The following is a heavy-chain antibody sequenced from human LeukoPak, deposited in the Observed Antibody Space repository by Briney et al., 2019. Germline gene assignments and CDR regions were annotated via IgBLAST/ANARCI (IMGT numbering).Heavy chain of an antibody. D-gene: IGHD1-14*01. CDR2: ISPNSGGT. V-gene: IGHV1-2*02. Sequence: GASVKVSCKASGYTFTGYYIHWVRQAPGQGLEWMGWISPNSGGTSYAQKFQGRVTMTRDTSISTAYMELSRLRSDDTAVYYCARFGSYALDIWGQGTMVTVSS. CDR1: GYTFTGYY. CDR3: ARFGSYALDI. J-gene: IGHJ3*02.